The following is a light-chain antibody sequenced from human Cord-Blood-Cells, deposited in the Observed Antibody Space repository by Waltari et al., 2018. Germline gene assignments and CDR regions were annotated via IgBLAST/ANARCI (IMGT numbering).Light chain of an antibody. V-gene: IGLV4-69*01. CDR3: QTWGTGIRV. CDR2: LNMDGSN. CDR1: SGHSSYA. Sequence: QLVLTQSPSASASLGASVKLTCPLSSGHSSYATSSHPQQPGKGTRYFMMLNMDGSNSKGDGIPDRFSGSSSGAERYLTISSLQSEDEADYYCQTWGTGIRVFGGGTKLTVL. J-gene: IGLJ3*02.